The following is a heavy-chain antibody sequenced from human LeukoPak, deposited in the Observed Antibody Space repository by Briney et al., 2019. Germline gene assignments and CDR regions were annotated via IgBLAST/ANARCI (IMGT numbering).Heavy chain of an antibody. J-gene: IGHJ4*02. CDR3: ARRGGSGRSFDY. Sequence: SETLSLTCTVSGGSISSSSYYWGWIRQPPGKGLEWIGSIYSSGSTYCNPSLKSRVTISVDTSKNQFSLNLSSVPASDTAVYYCARRGGSGRSFDYWGQGILVTVSS. D-gene: IGHD3-10*01. CDR1: GGSISSSSYY. V-gene: IGHV4-39*01. CDR2: IYSSGST.